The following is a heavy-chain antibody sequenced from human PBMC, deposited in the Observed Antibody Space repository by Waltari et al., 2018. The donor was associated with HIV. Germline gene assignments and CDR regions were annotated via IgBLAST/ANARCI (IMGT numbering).Heavy chain of an antibody. CDR2: IYYNENT. D-gene: IGHD3-22*01. CDR3: ARSRHDYYDSSGYYRGAFDI. Sequence: QVQLQESGPGLVKPSQTLSLTCTVSGGSVSSSDYYWTWIRQPPGKGLDWIGYIYYNENTYYNPSRKSRLTISLDRSKSQFSLKLSSVTAADTAVYYCARSRHDYYDSSGYYRGAFDIWGQGTMVPVSS. J-gene: IGHJ3*02. CDR1: GGSVSSSDYY. V-gene: IGHV4-30-4*08.